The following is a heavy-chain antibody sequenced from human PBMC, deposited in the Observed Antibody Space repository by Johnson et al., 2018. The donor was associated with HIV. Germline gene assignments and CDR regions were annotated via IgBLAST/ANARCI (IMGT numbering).Heavy chain of an antibody. V-gene: IGHV3-20*04. D-gene: IGHD2-2*01. CDR1: GFTVSSNY. CDR2: INWNGGDT. Sequence: VQLVESGGDLVQPGGSLRLSCAVSGFTVSSNYMSWVRRAPGKGLEWVSGINWNGGDTGYADSVRGRFTISRDNAKNSLYLQTNSLRVEDTAFYYCARGKGASVGLDAFDIWGQGTMVTVSS. CDR3: ARGKGASVGLDAFDI. J-gene: IGHJ3*02.